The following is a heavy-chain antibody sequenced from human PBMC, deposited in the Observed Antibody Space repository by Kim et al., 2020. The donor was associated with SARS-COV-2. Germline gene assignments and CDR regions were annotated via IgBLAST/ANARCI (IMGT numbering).Heavy chain of an antibody. CDR1: GFSLSTSGVG. CDR2: IYWDDDK. Sequence: SGPTLVKPTQTLTLTCTFSGFSLSTSGVGVGWIRQPPGKALEWLALIYWDDDKRYSPSLKSRLTITKDTSKNQMVLTMTNMDPVDTATYYCAHRGGYSYGHPREYFQHWGQGTLVTVSS. J-gene: IGHJ1*01. D-gene: IGHD5-18*01. CDR3: AHRGGYSYGHPREYFQH. V-gene: IGHV2-5*02.